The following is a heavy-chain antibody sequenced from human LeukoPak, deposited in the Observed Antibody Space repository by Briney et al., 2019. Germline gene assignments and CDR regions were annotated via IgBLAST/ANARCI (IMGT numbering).Heavy chain of an antibody. CDR1: GFTFSSYA. J-gene: IGHJ5*02. CDR3: AKEPRKYCSSSSCPNWLDP. Sequence: PGGSLRLSCTASGFTFSSYAMSWVRQAPGKGLEWVSAVSASGGTTYYADSVKGRFTISRDNSKNTQHLQMNSLRAEDTAVYHCAKEPRKYCSSSSCPNWLDPWGQGTLVTVSS. CDR2: VSASGGTT. D-gene: IGHD2-2*01. V-gene: IGHV3-23*01.